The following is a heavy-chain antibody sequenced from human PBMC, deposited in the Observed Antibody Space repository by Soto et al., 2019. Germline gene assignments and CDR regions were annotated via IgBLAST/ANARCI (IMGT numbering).Heavy chain of an antibody. D-gene: IGHD3-3*01. V-gene: IGHV1-46*01. CDR3: ARDHGITIFGVVSGYYYYGMDV. Sequence: GASVKVSCKASGYTFTSYYMHWVRQAPGQGLEWMGIINPSGGSTSYAQKFQGRVTMTRDTSTSTVYMELSSLRSEDTAVYYCARDHGITIFGVVSGYYYYGMDVWGQGTTVTVYS. CDR2: INPSGGST. J-gene: IGHJ6*02. CDR1: GYTFTSYY.